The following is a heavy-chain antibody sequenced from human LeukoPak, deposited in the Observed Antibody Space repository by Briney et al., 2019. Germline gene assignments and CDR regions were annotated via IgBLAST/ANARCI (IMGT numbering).Heavy chain of an antibody. Sequence: GGSLRLSCAASGFTFSSYAMHWVRQAPGKGLEWVAVISYDGSNKYYADSVKGRFTISRDNSKNTLYLQMNSLRAEDTAVYYCARGLVVVPAARFDPWGQGTLVTVSS. J-gene: IGHJ5*02. CDR2: ISYDGSNK. V-gene: IGHV3-30*04. D-gene: IGHD2-2*01. CDR1: GFTFSSYA. CDR3: ARGLVVVPAARFDP.